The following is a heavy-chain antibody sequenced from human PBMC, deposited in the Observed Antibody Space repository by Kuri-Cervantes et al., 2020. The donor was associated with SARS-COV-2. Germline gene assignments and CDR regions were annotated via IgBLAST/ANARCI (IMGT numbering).Heavy chain of an antibody. V-gene: IGHV4-59*01. Sequence: GSLRLSCTVSGGSISSFYWSWIRQPPGKGLEWIGYFYHSGITNYDPSLKSRFTISGDTSKNQLSLKLTSVTAADTAVYYCARDNVLYSGSGFDLWGQGTLVTVSS. CDR2: FYHSGIT. CDR1: GGSISSFY. CDR3: ARDNVLYSGSGFDL. D-gene: IGHD1-26*01. J-gene: IGHJ4*02.